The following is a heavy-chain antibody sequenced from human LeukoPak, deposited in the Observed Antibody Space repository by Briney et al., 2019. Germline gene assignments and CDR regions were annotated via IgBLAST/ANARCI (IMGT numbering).Heavy chain of an antibody. CDR1: GFTFSSYE. CDR3: ARAGYSNFIDY. V-gene: IGHV3-48*03. CDR2: ISSSGSTI. Sequence: PGGPLRLSCAASGFTFSSYEMTWVPQAPGKGLEGVSYISSSGSTIYYADSVKGRFTISRDNAKNPLYLQMNSLRAGDTAVYYCARAGYSNFIDYWGQGTLVTVSS. D-gene: IGHD4-11*01. J-gene: IGHJ4*02.